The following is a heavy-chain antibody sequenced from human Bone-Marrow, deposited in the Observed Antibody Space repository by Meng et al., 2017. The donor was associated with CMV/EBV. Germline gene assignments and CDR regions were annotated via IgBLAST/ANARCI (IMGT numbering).Heavy chain of an antibody. CDR3: ARRGFLGGAAAGRATPYDANWFDT. J-gene: IGHJ5*02. D-gene: IGHD6-13*01. V-gene: IGHV5-51*01. Sequence: WIGWVRQMPGKGLEWMGIIYPGDSDTRYSPSFQGQVTISADKSISTAYLQWSSLKASDTAMYYCARRGFLGGAAAGRATPYDANWFDTWGQGTRVTVSS. CDR1: W. CDR2: IYPGDSDT.